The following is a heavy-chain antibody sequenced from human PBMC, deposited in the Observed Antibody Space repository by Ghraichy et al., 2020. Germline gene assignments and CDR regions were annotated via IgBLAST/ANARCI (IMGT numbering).Heavy chain of an antibody. CDR2: IYHSGST. V-gene: IGHV4-30-2*01. J-gene: IGHJ4*02. D-gene: IGHD5-24*01. Sequence: SETLSLTCAVSGGSISSGGYSWSWIRQPPGKGLEWIGYIYHSGSTYYNPSLKSRVTLSVDRSKNQFSLKLSSVTAADTAVYYCEAGDGYNSDYWGQGTLVTVSS. CDR1: GGSISSGGYS. CDR3: EAGDGYNSDY.